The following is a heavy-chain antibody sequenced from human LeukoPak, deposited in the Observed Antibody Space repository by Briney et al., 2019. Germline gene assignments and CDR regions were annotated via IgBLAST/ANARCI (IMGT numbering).Heavy chain of an antibody. CDR3: ARVTGYVIEDYFDY. CDR1: GGSISSYY. CDR2: IYYSGGT. D-gene: IGHD3-22*01. V-gene: IGHV4-59*01. Sequence: SETPSLTCTVSGGSISSYYWSWIRQPPGKGLEWIGYIYYSGGTNYNPSLKSRVTISVDTSKNQFSLKLSSVTAADTAVYYCARVTGYVIEDYFDYWGQGTLVTVSS. J-gene: IGHJ4*02.